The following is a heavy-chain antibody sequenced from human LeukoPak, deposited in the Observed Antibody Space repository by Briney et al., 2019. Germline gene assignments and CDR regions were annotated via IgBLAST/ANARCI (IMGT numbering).Heavy chain of an antibody. CDR1: GGTFSSYT. CDR2: IIPILGIA. CDR3: ARGWSGYSSYYYYYYMDV. D-gene: IGHD3-3*01. Sequence: SVKVSCKASGGTFSSYTISWVRQAPGQGLEWLGRIIPILGIANYAQKFQGRVTITADKSTSTAYMELSSLRSEDTAVYYCARGWSGYSSYYYYYYMDVWGKGTTVTVSS. V-gene: IGHV1-69*02. J-gene: IGHJ6*03.